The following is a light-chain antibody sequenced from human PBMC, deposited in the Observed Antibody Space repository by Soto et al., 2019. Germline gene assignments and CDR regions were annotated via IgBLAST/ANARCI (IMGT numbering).Light chain of an antibody. V-gene: IGLV2-14*01. CDR1: SSDVGGYNY. J-gene: IGLJ2*01. Sequence: QSALTQPASVSGSPGQSITISCTGTSSDVGGYNYVSWYQQHPGKVPKLMIYEVSNRPSGASNRFSGSKSGNTASLTISGLQAEDEADYYCSSYTSGSTLVVFGGGTKLTVL. CDR2: EVS. CDR3: SSYTSGSTLVV.